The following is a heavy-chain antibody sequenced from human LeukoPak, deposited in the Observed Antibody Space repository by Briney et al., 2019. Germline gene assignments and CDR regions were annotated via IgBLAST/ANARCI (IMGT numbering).Heavy chain of an antibody. D-gene: IGHD4-17*01. CDR3: ARDEYIHGDLTNFDS. Sequence: PGRSLRLSCAASGFTFSDYYMSWIRQAPGKGLEWVSYISSSGSMISDADSVKGRFTISRDNAKKSLYLQMNSLRAEDTAVYYCARDEYIHGDLTNFDSWGQGTLVIVSS. CDR2: ISSSGSMI. CDR1: GFTFSDYY. V-gene: IGHV3-11*04. J-gene: IGHJ4*02.